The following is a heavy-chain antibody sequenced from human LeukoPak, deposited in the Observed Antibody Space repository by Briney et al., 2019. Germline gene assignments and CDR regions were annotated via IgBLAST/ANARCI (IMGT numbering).Heavy chain of an antibody. D-gene: IGHD3-22*01. CDR1: GYTFTGYY. J-gene: IGHJ3*02. CDR2: INPNSGGT. Sequence: ASVKVSCKASGYTFTGYYMHWVRQAPGQGLEWMGWINPNSGGTNYAQKFQGRVTMTRDTSISTAYMELRSLRSDDTAVYYCARDGHRRYHYDSSGREDAFDIWGQGTMVTVSS. V-gene: IGHV1-2*02. CDR3: ARDGHRRYHYDSSGREDAFDI.